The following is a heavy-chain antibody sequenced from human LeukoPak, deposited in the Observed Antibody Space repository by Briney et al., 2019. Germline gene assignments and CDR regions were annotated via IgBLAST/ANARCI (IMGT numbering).Heavy chain of an antibody. V-gene: IGHV3-30*03. CDR3: GRDPGVSYYKCRFDP. CDR2: ISYDSSHN. Sequence: GRSLRPSCAASGVTSSNYGMRWVRRPPGGGGVGGVAISYDSSHNLYVASVRGRFTISRDNSKHTLFLQMNILTAEDTAVYYCGRDPGVSYYKCRFDPWGRGTLVTVSS. CDR1: GVTSSNYG. D-gene: IGHD1-26*01. J-gene: IGHJ5*02.